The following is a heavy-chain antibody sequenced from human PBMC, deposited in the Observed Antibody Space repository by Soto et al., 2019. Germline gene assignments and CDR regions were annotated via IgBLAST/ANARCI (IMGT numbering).Heavy chain of an antibody. D-gene: IGHD6-19*01. CDR3: AKINISGWYSPHGSDY. CDR2: ISGSGGST. V-gene: IGHV3-23*01. CDR1: GFTFSSYA. Sequence: GGSLRLSCAASGFTFSSYAMSWVRQAPGKGLEWVSAISGSGGSTYYADSVKGRFTISRDNSKNTLYLQMNSLRAEDTAVYYCAKINISGWYSPHGSDYWCQAVLVTVS. J-gene: IGHJ4*02.